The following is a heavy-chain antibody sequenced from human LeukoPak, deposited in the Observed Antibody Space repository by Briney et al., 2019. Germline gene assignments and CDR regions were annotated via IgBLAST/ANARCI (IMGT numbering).Heavy chain of an antibody. D-gene: IGHD3-10*01. CDR3: ARTTHYYDSPHFDY. CDR1: GFTFSSYE. V-gene: IGHV3-48*03. J-gene: IGHJ4*02. CDR2: ISSSGSTI. Sequence: HPGGSLRLSCAASGFTFSSYEMNWVRQAPGKGLEWVSYISSSGSTIYYADSVKGRFTISRDNAKNSLYLQMNSLRAEDTAVYYCARTTHYYDSPHFDYWGQGTLVTVSS.